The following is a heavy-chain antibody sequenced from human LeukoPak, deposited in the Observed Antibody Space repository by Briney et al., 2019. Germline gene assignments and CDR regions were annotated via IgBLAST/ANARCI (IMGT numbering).Heavy chain of an antibody. D-gene: IGHD6-19*01. V-gene: IGHV3-48*03. CDR3: ARSIAVSGSNFDY. Sequence: SGGSLRLSCVASGFTFRSFEMTCVRQAPGKGLEWISYISSSASTIYYADSVKGRFTISRDNAKNSLYLQMNSLRAEDTAVYYCARSIAVSGSNFDYWGQGTLVTVSS. J-gene: IGHJ4*02. CDR2: ISSSASTI. CDR1: GFTFRSFE.